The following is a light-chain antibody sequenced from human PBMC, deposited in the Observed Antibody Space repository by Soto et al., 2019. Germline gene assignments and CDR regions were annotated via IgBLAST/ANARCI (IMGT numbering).Light chain of an antibody. CDR1: QSVDIS. J-gene: IGKJ1*01. Sequence: EIVLPQSPATLSVSPGERVTLSCRASQSVDISLAWYQQKPGQAPRLLIYGASTRATDMPGTFSGRGSGTAFPLTITSLRPEDFGVYYCQQYRSWHRTFGQGTKVEIK. CDR3: QQYRSWHRT. CDR2: GAS. V-gene: IGKV3-15*01.